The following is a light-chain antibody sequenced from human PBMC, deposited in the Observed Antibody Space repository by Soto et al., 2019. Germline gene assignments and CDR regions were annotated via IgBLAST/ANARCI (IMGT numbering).Light chain of an antibody. CDR1: QSVSSSY. V-gene: IGKV3-20*01. Sequence: EIVLTQSPGTLSLSPGERATLSCRASQSVSSSYLAWYQQKPGQAPRLLIYGASSRATGIPDRFNGSRPGTDFTLTISRMEPEDFAVYYCQHYGYSLWTFGQGPKVDIK. CDR2: GAS. CDR3: QHYGYSLWT. J-gene: IGKJ1*01.